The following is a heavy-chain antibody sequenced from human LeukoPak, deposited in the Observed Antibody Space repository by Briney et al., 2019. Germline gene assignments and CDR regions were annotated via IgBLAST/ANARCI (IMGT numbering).Heavy chain of an antibody. V-gene: IGHV3-48*03. CDR2: IGYSGRTI. J-gene: IGHJ4*02. D-gene: IGHD6-19*01. CDR3: ALLAVGSDFDY. CDR1: GFTFSSYE. Sequence: PGGSLRLSCAASGFTFSSYEMNWVRQAPGKGLEWVANIGYSGRTIYYANSVKGRFTISRDNAKNSLYLQMNSLRVEDTAVYYCALLAVGSDFDYWGQGALVTASS.